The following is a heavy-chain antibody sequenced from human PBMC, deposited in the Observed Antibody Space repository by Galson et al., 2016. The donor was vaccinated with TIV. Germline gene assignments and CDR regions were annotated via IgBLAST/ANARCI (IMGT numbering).Heavy chain of an antibody. D-gene: IGHD3-22*01. CDR1: GYSTSSGYY. V-gene: IGHV4-38-2*01. CDR2: VYHTGST. J-gene: IGHJ4*02. CDR3: SLTLNYYDSGGSY. Sequence: SETLSLTCAVSGYSTSSGYYGGWIRQPPGKGLEWIGSVYHTGSTYYNPSLKSRITISVDTSKNQFSLNLNSMTAADTAMYYCSLTLNYYDSGGSYWGRGTLVTVPS.